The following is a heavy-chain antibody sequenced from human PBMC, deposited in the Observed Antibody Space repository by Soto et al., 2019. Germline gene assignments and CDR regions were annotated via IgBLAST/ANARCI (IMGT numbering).Heavy chain of an antibody. CDR3: ARDVDIGGFDS. Sequence: QVQLVESGGGVVQPGRSLRLSCAASGFTLSSYAMHWVRQAPGKGLEWVAIIWYNGVNKYYADSVKGRFTISRDNSKKAMYLQMNSLRAEDTAVYYCARDVDIGGFDSWGQGTMVIVSP. V-gene: IGHV3-33*01. D-gene: IGHD5-12*01. J-gene: IGHJ3*02. CDR1: GFTLSSYA. CDR2: IWYNGVNK.